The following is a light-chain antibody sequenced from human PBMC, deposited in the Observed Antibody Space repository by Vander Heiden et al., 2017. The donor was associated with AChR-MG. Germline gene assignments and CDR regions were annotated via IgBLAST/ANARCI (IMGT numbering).Light chain of an antibody. CDR1: GSNIGAGYD. Sequence: QPVLTQPPSPSGPPGQRVTISCTGSGSNIGAGYDVHWYQQLPGTAPKLLIYGNSNRPSGVPDRFSGSKSGTSASLAITGLQAEDEADYYCQSYDSSLSGSVFGGGTKLTVL. CDR3: QSYDSSLSGSV. J-gene: IGLJ2*01. V-gene: IGLV1-40*01. CDR2: GNS.